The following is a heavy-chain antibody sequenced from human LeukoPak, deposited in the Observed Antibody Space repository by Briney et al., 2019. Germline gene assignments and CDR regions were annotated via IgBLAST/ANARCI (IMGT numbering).Heavy chain of an antibody. CDR3: AKALGLLWFGKDAFDI. CDR1: GFTFSDYY. CDR2: ISSRGSGT. Sequence: KSGGSLRLSCAASGFTFSDYYMSWIRQAPGKGLQWLAYISSRGSGTYYADAVKGRLTISRDNSKNTLYLQMNSLRAEDTAVYYCAKALGLLWFGKDAFDIWGQGTMVTVSS. J-gene: IGHJ3*02. V-gene: IGHV3-11*01. D-gene: IGHD3-10*01.